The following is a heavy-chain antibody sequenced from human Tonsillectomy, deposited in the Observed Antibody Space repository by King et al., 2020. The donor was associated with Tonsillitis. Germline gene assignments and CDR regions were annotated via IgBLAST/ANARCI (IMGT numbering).Heavy chain of an antibody. CDR2: ISSSSSTI. J-gene: IGHJ4*02. Sequence: VQLVESGGGLVQPGGSLRLSCAASGFIFSSYTMNWVRQAPGKGLEWVSYISSSSSTIYYADSVKGRFTISRDTAKTSLYLQMNSLIVEDTAVYYCARDYDNYGIYWGQGTLVTVSS. V-gene: IGHV3-48*01. CDR1: GFIFSSYT. D-gene: IGHD5-18*01. CDR3: ARDYDNYGIY.